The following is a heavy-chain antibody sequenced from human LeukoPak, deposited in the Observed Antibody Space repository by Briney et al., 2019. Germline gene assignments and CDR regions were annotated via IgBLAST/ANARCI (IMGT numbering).Heavy chain of an antibody. J-gene: IGHJ6*02. V-gene: IGHV3-30-3*01. CDR2: ISYDGSSE. CDR3: ARDRSDYSVKYYYYYGMDV. CDR1: GFTFSSYS. D-gene: IGHD3-16*01. Sequence: GGSLRLSCAASGFTFSSYSMHWVRQAPGKGLEWVAVISYDGSSEYYADSVRGRFTISRDNSKNTLYLQMNSLGAEDTAVFYCARDRSDYSVKYYYYYGMDVWGQGTTVTVSS.